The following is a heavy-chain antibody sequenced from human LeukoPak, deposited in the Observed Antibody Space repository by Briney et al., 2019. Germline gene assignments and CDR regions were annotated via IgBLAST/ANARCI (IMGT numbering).Heavy chain of an antibody. J-gene: IGHJ1*01. Sequence: PSQTLSLTCTVSGGSISSGDYYWSWIRQPPGKGLEWIGYIYYSGSTYYNPSLKSRVTISVDTSKNQFSLKLSSVTAADTAVYYCARGVHYYDSSGYPRGEYFQHWGQGTLVTVSS. CDR2: IYYSGST. CDR1: GGSISSGDYY. CDR3: ARGVHYYDSSGYPRGEYFQH. D-gene: IGHD3-22*01. V-gene: IGHV4-30-4*01.